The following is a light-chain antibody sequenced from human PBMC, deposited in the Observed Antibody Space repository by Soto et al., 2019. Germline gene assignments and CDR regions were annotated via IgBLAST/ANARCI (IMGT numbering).Light chain of an antibody. CDR1: TGAVTSGHY. Sequence: QAVVTQEPSLTVSPGGTVTLTCGSSTGAVTSGHYPYWFQQKPGQAPRTLIYDTSNKHSWTPARFSGSLLGGKAALTLSGAQPEDEAEYCCLLSYSGARGGVFGGGTKLTVL. CDR2: DTS. J-gene: IGLJ2*01. V-gene: IGLV7-46*01. CDR3: LLSYSGARGGV.